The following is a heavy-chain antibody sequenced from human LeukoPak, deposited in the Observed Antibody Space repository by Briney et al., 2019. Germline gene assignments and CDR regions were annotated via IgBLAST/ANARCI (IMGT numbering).Heavy chain of an antibody. CDR1: GFTFINYA. D-gene: IGHD5-18*01. J-gene: IGHJ4*02. V-gene: IGHV3-23*01. CDR2: ISGGSDGT. Sequence: GGSLRLSCAASGFTFINYAMSWVRQAPGMGLEWLSGISGGSDGTYYADSVKGRFTISRDNSKNTLYLQMNSLRAKDTAIYYCAKGSSGYIYGDYWGQGTLVTVSS. CDR3: AKGSSGYIYGDY.